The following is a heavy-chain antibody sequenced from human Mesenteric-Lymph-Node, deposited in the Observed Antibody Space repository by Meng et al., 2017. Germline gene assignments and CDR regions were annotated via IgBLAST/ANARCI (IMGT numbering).Heavy chain of an antibody. CDR1: GGSIKSYY. J-gene: IGHJ3*02. Sequence: SETLSLTCTVSGGSIKSYYWNWVRQPPGKGLDWIGDISYTGKTNYSPSLKSRVTISIDTSKKQVSLTLSSVTAADTAIYYCATYSDPFYYGSGIFGDALDIWAQGKMSPSPQ. CDR2: ISYTGKT. V-gene: IGHV4-59*01. D-gene: IGHD3-10*01. CDR3: ATYSDPFYYGSGIFGDALDI.